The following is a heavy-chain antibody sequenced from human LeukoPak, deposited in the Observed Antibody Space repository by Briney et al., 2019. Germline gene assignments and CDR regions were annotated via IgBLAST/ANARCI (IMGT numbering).Heavy chain of an antibody. CDR3: ARPMTTVTTGDAFDI. D-gene: IGHD4-17*01. CDR1: GFTFSSYA. J-gene: IGHJ3*02. Sequence: GGSLRLSCAASGFTFSSYAMHWVRQAPGKGLEWVAVISYDGSNKYYADSVKGRFTISRDNAKNSLYLQMNSLRAEDTAVYYCARPMTTVTTGDAFDIWGQGTMVTVSS. V-gene: IGHV3-30-3*01. CDR2: ISYDGSNK.